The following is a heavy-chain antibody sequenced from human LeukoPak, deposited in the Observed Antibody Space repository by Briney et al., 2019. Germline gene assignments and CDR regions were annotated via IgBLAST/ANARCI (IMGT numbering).Heavy chain of an antibody. J-gene: IGHJ5*02. CDR1: GGSISSSSYY. V-gene: IGHV4-39*07. CDR2: IYYSGST. CDR3: ARDGRGCSGGSCYYGDNWFDP. Sequence: SETLSLTCTVSGGSISSSSYYWGWIRQPPGKGLEWIGSIYYSGSTYYNPSLKSRVTISVDTSKNQFSLKLSSVTAADTAVYYCARDGRGCSGGSCYYGDNWFDPWGQGTLVTVSS. D-gene: IGHD2-15*01.